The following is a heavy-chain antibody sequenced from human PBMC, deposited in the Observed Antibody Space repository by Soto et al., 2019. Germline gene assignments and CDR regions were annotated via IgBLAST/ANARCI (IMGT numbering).Heavy chain of an antibody. Sequence: SVKVSCKASGGTFSSYAISWVRQAPGQGLEWMGGIIPIFGTANYAQKFQGRVTITADKSTSTAYMELSSLRSEDTAVYYCARGQQQLVLLSWFDPWGRGTLVTVSS. CDR2: IIPIFGTA. D-gene: IGHD6-13*01. CDR3: ARGQQQLVLLSWFDP. V-gene: IGHV1-69*06. CDR1: GGTFSSYA. J-gene: IGHJ5*02.